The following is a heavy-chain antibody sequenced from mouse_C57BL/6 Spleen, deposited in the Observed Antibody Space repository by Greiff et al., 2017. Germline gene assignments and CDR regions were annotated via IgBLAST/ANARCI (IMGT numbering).Heavy chain of an antibody. CDR2: ISDGGSYT. V-gene: IGHV5-4*01. D-gene: IGHD1-1*01. Sequence: DVMLVESGGGLVKPGGSLKLSCAASGFTFSSYAMSWVRQTPEKRLEWVATISDGGSYTYYPDNVKGRFTISRDNAKNNLYLQMSHLKSEDTAMYYCAREGYYYGSSPFYYAMDYWGQGTTLTVSS. CDR3: AREGYYYGSSPFYYAMDY. CDR1: GFTFSSYA. J-gene: IGHJ4*01.